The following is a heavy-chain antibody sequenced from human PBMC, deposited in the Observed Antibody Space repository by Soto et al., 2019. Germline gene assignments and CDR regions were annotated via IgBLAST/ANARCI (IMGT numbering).Heavy chain of an antibody. D-gene: IGHD6-6*01. Sequence: GGPLRLYCAASGFTFSSYWMSWVRQAPGKGLEWVANIKQDGSEKYYVDSVKGRFTISRDNAKNSLYLQMNSLRAEDTAVYYCARGLGGYSGSSGFDYWGQGTLVTVSS. CDR2: IKQDGSEK. CDR3: ARGLGGYSGSSGFDY. V-gene: IGHV3-7*01. J-gene: IGHJ4*02. CDR1: GFTFSSYW.